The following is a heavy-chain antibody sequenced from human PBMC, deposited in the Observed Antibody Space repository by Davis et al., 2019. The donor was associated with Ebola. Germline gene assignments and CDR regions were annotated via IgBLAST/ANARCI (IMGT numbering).Heavy chain of an antibody. CDR3: ARDQHYDFWSGYYGYYYYYGMDV. D-gene: IGHD3-3*01. J-gene: IGHJ6*02. Sequence: SVKVSCKASAGTFSSYAFSWVRQAPGQGLEWMGRIIPILGIANYAQKFQGRVTITADKSTSTAYMELSSLRSEDTAVYYCARDQHYDFWSGYYGYYYYYGMDVWGQGTTVTVSS. V-gene: IGHV1-69*04. CDR2: IIPILGIA. CDR1: AGTFSSYA.